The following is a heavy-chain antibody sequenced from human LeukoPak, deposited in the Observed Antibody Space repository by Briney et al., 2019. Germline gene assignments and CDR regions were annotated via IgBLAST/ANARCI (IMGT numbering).Heavy chain of an antibody. V-gene: IGHV3-33*08. CDR2: IWNDGSNK. Sequence: GGSLRLSCAASGFIFSSFGMHWVRQAPGEGLEWVAVIWNDGSNKYYADSVKGRFTISRDNSKNTLYLQMNSLRAEDTAVYYCARADIVVVPAAPFDYWGQGTLVTVSS. D-gene: IGHD2-2*01. J-gene: IGHJ4*02. CDR1: GFIFSSFG. CDR3: ARADIVVVPAAPFDY.